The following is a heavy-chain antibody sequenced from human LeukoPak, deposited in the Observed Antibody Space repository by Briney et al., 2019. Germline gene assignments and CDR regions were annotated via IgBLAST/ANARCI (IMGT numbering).Heavy chain of an antibody. J-gene: IGHJ4*02. CDR1: GFTFSSYA. V-gene: IGHV3-23*01. CDR3: AKSWRYFDWLSSYYFDY. CDR2: ISGSGGST. Sequence: GGSLRLSCAASGFTFSSYAMSWVRQAPGKGLEWVSAISGSGGSTYYADSVKGRFTISRDNSKNTLYLQMNGLRAEDTAVYYCAKSWRYFDWLSSYYFDYWGQGTLVTVSS. D-gene: IGHD3-9*01.